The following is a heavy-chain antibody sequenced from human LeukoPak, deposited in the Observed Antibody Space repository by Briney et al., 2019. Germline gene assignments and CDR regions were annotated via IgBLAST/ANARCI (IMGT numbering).Heavy chain of an antibody. Sequence: PGGSLRLSCAASGFTFSSYAMHWVRQAPGKGREWVAVISYDGSNKYYADSVKGRFTISRDNSKNTLYLQMNSLRAEDTAVYYCARERSSSWYGTFDYWGQGTLVTVSS. CDR1: GFTFSSYA. CDR3: ARERSSSWYGTFDY. V-gene: IGHV3-30*04. D-gene: IGHD6-13*01. CDR2: ISYDGSNK. J-gene: IGHJ4*02.